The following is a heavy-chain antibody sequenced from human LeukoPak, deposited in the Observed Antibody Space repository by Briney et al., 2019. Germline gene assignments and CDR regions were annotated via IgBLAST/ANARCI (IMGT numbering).Heavy chain of an antibody. J-gene: IGHJ3*01. D-gene: IGHD6-13*01. CDR1: GFTFSNYA. CDR3: AKGSNLIAAAQDDDFDV. V-gene: IGHV3-23*01. Sequence: GGSLRLSCAASGFTFSNYAMNWVREAPGKGLEWVSAISGSGDTTYYADSVEDRFTISRDNSKSTLYLQMSSLRAEDTALYYCAKGSNLIAAAQDDDFDVWGQGTMVIASS. CDR2: ISGSGDTT.